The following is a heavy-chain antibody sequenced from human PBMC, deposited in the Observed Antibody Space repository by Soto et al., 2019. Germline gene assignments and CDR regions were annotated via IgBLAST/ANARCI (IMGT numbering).Heavy chain of an antibody. CDR3: ARGRTMSIAAAGRPQLDY. D-gene: IGHD6-13*01. J-gene: IGHJ4*02. V-gene: IGHV1-69*13. CDR1: ADTFSSYA. Sequence: SVEVSCKASADTFSSYAISWGRQAPGQGLEWMGGIIPIFGTANYAQKFQGRVTITADESTSTAYMELSSLKSEDTAVYYCARGRTMSIAAAGRPQLDYWGQGTLVTVSS. CDR2: IIPIFGTA.